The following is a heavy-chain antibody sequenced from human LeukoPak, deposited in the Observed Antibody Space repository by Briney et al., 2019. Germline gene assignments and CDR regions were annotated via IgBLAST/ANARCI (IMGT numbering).Heavy chain of an antibody. CDR1: GGSISGYY. J-gene: IGHJ4*02. V-gene: IGHV4-4*07. D-gene: IGHD3-22*01. CDR2: IYASGST. CDR3: ARDYSAGRGYYDY. Sequence: SETLSLTCTVSGGSISGYYWNWIRQPAGKGLEWIGRIYASGSTSYNPSLKSRVTMSVDTSKNQFSLRLSSVTAADTAVYYCARDYSAGRGYYDYWGQGTLVTVSS.